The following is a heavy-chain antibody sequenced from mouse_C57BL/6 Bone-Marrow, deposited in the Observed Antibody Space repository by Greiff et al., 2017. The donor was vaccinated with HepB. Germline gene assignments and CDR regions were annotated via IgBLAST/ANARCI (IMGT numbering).Heavy chain of an antibody. CDR2: ISSGGSYT. CDR1: GFTFRSYG. D-gene: IGHD1-1*01. J-gene: IGHJ2*01. CDR3: ARQVTTEPDY. V-gene: IGHV5-6*01. Sequence: EVQLVESGGDLVKPGGSLKLSCAASGFTFRSYGMSWVRQTPDKRLEWVATISSGGSYTYYPDSVKGRFTISRDNAKNTLYLQMSSLKSEDTAMYYCARQVTTEPDYWGQGTTLTVSS.